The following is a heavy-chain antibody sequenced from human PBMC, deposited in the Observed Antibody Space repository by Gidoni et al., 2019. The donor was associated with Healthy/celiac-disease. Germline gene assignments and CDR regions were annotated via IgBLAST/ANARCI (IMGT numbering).Heavy chain of an antibody. V-gene: IGHV3-23*01. J-gene: IGHJ4*02. CDR1: VFTFSSYA. CDR2: SSGSGGST. CDR3: AKDFLGDIVATFDY. Sequence: EVPLLESGGGLVQPGGSLRLRWAASVFTFSSYAMRWVRQAPGKGLEWFSASSGSGGSTYYADSVKGRFTISRDNSKNTLYLQMNSLRAEDTAVYYCAKDFLGDIVATFDYWGQGTLVTVSS. D-gene: IGHD5-12*01.